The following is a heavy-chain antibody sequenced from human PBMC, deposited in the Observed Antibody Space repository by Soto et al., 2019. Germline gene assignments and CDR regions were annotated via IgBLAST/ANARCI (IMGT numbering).Heavy chain of an antibody. Sequence: PSETLSLTCTVSGGSISGYYWSWIRQPPGKGLEWIGYIYYSGSTNYNPSLKSRVTISVDTSKDQFSLKLSSVTAADTAVYYCARDLWGYCGTDCYPLDVWGQGTTVTVSS. V-gene: IGHV4-59*12. CDR3: ARDLWGYCGTDCYPLDV. CDR2: IYYSGST. D-gene: IGHD2-21*02. CDR1: GGSISGYY. J-gene: IGHJ6*02.